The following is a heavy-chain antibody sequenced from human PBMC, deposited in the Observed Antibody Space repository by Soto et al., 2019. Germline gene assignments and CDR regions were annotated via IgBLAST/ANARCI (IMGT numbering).Heavy chain of an antibody. D-gene: IGHD2-2*02. Sequence: SPTLSLTCAISGDSVSSNSAAWNWIRQSPSRGLEWLGRTYYRSKWYNDYAVSVKSRITINPDTSKNQFSLQLNSVTPEDTAVYYCARDRTGGVVVVPAAIPVNYYYGMDVWGHVTTFTVSS. V-gene: IGHV6-1*01. CDR1: GDSVSSNSAA. CDR2: TYYRSKWYN. J-gene: IGHJ6*02. CDR3: ARDRTGGVVVVPAAIPVNYYYGMDV.